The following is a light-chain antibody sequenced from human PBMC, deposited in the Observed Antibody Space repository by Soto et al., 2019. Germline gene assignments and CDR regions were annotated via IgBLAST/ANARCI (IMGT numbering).Light chain of an antibody. Sequence: SYELTQPPSVSVAPGQTARMTCGGENIGGKSVHWYPQKPGQAPVVVVFHDKDRPSGIPERFSGSNSGSAATLTIARVEAGDEADYFCQVWDSSSDEGVFGPGTKLTVL. CDR3: QVWDSSSDEGV. J-gene: IGLJ1*01. CDR1: NIGGKS. V-gene: IGLV3-21*02. CDR2: HDK.